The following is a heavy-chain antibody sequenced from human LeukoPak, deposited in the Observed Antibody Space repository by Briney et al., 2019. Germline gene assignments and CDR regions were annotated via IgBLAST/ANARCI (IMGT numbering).Heavy chain of an antibody. Sequence: SETLSLTCTVSGGSISSSSYYWGWIRQPPGKGLEWIGSIYYSGSTYYNPSLKSRVTISVDTSKNQFSLKLSSVTAADTAVYYCARHGYGSAQGYYYYYYYMDVWGKGTTVTISS. CDR2: IYYSGST. CDR1: GGSISSSSYY. V-gene: IGHV4-39*01. D-gene: IGHD3-10*01. CDR3: ARHGYGSAQGYYYYYYYMDV. J-gene: IGHJ6*03.